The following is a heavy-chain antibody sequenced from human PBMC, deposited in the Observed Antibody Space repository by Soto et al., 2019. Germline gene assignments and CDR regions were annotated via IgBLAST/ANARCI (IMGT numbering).Heavy chain of an antibody. Sequence: DEQLVESGGGLVQPGGSLRLSCAASGFTFSAYGMTWVRQAPGKGLEWVASIMRDGGKKYYVDSVKGRFTISRDNAENSLSLQMTSLRDEDTAIYFCSRDHDGSGKIWGQGTLVTVSS. CDR1: GFTFSAYG. D-gene: IGHD3-10*01. J-gene: IGHJ4*02. CDR3: SRDHDGSGKI. V-gene: IGHV3-7*05. CDR2: IMRDGGKK.